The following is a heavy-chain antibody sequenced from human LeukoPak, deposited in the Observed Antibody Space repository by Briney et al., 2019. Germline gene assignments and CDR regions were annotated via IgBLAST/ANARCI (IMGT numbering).Heavy chain of an antibody. J-gene: IGHJ2*01. D-gene: IGHD5-12*01. CDR1: GYTFINYG. CDR3: ARVSTNSRVAGYDPQWYFDL. Sequence: ASVKVSCKASGYTFINYGFSWVRPAPGQGLEWMGWISAYNGNTNYLQKFQGRVTMTTDTSTNTVYMELRSLRSDDTAVYYCARVSTNSRVAGYDPQWYFDLWGGATPVTVSP. CDR2: ISAYNGNT. V-gene: IGHV1-18*04.